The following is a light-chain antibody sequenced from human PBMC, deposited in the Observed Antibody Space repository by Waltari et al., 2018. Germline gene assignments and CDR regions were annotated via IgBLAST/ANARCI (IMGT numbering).Light chain of an antibody. V-gene: IGKV1-5*03. CDR3: QQYNSYSIT. Sequence: DIQMTQSPSTLSASVRDRVTLTCRASQTISSWLAWYQQKPGKAPKLLIYKASTLESGVPSRFSGSGSGTEFTLTISSLQPDDFATYYCQQYNSYSITFGQGTRLEIK. CDR1: QTISSW. J-gene: IGKJ5*01. CDR2: KAS.